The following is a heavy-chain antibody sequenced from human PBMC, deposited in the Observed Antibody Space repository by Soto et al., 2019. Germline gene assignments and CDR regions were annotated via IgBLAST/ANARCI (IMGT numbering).Heavy chain of an antibody. CDR3: AREVAADGTFREDVFDI. CDR1: GGTFSNHA. Sequence: QVHLVQSGAEVKKPGSSVKVSCKAPGGTFSNHAINWVRQAPGQGLECMGRIIPIFTTTNYAQKFQGIGTITADESTITAYFELSTLKHDDTAVYYCAREVAADGTFREDVFDIWGQGTLVTVSS. D-gene: IGHD6-13*01. CDR2: IIPIFTTT. V-gene: IGHV1-69*12. J-gene: IGHJ3*02.